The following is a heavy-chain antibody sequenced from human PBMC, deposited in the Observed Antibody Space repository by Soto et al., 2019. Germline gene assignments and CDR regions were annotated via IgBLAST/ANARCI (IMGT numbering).Heavy chain of an antibody. V-gene: IGHV1-69*13. CDR3: ARVCISTSCSYYYYYGMDV. CDR2: IIPIFGTA. CDR1: GGTFSSYA. J-gene: IGHJ6*02. Sequence: SVKVSCKASGGTFSSYAISWVRQAPGQGLEWMGGIIPIFGTANYAQKFQGRVTITADESTSTAYMELSSLRSEDTAVYYCARVCISTSCSYYYYYGMDVWGQGTTVTVS. D-gene: IGHD2-2*01.